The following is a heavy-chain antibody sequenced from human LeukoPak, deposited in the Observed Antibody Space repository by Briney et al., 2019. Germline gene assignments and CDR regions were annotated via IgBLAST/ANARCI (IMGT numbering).Heavy chain of an antibody. CDR1: GFTFSSYW. CDR2: IKQDGSEK. V-gene: IGHV3-7*01. D-gene: IGHD3-3*01. J-gene: IGHJ4*02. Sequence: PGGSLRLSCAASGFTFSSYWMSWVRQAPGKGLEWVANIKQDGSEKYYVDSVKGRFTISRDNAKNSLYLQMNSLRAEDTAVYYCASMALSGYDFWSDFHRDYWGQGTLVTVSS. CDR3: ASMALSGYDFWSDFHRDY.